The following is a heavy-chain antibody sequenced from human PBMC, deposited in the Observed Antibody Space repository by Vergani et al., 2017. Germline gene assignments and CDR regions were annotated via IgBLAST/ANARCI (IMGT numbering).Heavy chain of an antibody. V-gene: IGHV1-69*02. J-gene: IGHJ6*02. CDR1: GGTFSSYT. CDR3: ARVTYYDFLTAHEDYGMDV. CDR2: IIPILGIA. Sequence: QVQLVQSGAEVKKPGSSVKVSCKASGGTFSSYTISWVRQAPGQGLEWMGRIIPILGIANYAQKFQGRVTITADKSTSTAYMELSSLRSEDTAVYYCARVTYYDFLTAHEDYGMDVWGQGTTVTVSS. D-gene: IGHD3-9*01.